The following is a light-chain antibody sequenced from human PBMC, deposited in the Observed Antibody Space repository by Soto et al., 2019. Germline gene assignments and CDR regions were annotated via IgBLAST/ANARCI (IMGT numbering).Light chain of an antibody. CDR3: QQYGSSQLT. CDR2: GAS. J-gene: IGKJ4*01. CDR1: QSVTTNY. Sequence: EIVLTQSPDTLSLSPGEGATLSCRASQSVTTNYLAWYQQKPGQAPRLLIYGASSRATGIPDRFSGSGSGTDFTLTISRLEPEDFALYYCQQYGSSQLTFGGGTTVEIK. V-gene: IGKV3-20*01.